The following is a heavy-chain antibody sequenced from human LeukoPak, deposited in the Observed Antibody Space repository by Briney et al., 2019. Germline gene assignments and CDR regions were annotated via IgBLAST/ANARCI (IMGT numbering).Heavy chain of an antibody. Sequence: SETLSLTCTVSGGSISSGSYYWSWIRQPAGKGLEWIGRIYTSGSTNYNPSLKSRVTISVDTSKNQFSLKLSSVTAADTAVYYCARGRYVHYYDSSGSKYYFDYWGQGTLVTVSS. CDR3: ARGRYVHYYDSSGSKYYFDY. D-gene: IGHD3-22*01. V-gene: IGHV4-61*02. CDR1: GGSISSGSYY. J-gene: IGHJ4*02. CDR2: IYTSGST.